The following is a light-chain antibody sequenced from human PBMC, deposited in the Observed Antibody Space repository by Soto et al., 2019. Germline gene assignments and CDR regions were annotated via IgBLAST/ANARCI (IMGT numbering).Light chain of an antibody. CDR3: QQYNSYPWT. CDR2: DAS. CDR1: QSISSW. V-gene: IGKV1-5*01. Sequence: DIQMTQSHSTLSASPGDRVNITCRASQSISSWLAWYQKKTGKAPKLLIYDASSLESGVPSRFSGSGSGTEFNLTISRLQTDELATYYGQQYNSYPWTVGQVTQVEI. J-gene: IGKJ1*01.